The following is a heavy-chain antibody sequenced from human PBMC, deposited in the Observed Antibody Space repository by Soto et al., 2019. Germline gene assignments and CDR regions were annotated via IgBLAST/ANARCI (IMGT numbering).Heavy chain of an antibody. V-gene: IGHV4-34*01. Sequence: PSETLSLTCAVYGGSFSGYYWSWIRQPPGKGLEWIGEINHSGSTNYNPSLKSRVTISVDTSTSTAYMELSSLRSEDTAVYYCARGDGLDPEVVINNWFDPWGQGTLVTVSS. D-gene: IGHD3-22*01. J-gene: IGHJ5*02. CDR2: INHSGST. CDR3: ARGDGLDPEVVINNWFDP. CDR1: GGSFSGYY.